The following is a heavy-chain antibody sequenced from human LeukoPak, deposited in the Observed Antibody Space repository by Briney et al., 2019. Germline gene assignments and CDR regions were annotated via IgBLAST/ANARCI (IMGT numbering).Heavy chain of an antibody. J-gene: IGHJ4*02. D-gene: IGHD5-18*01. CDR1: GFTFTTYS. V-gene: IGHV3-48*01. Sequence: GGSLRLSCAGSGFTFTTYSMNWVRQAPGKGLEWVSYISSTSRTIYYADSVKGRFTISRDNAKNSLYLHMNSLRAEDTAVYYCARVGYTYGYSDYWGQGTLVTVPS. CDR3: ARVGYTYGYSDY. CDR2: ISSTSRTI.